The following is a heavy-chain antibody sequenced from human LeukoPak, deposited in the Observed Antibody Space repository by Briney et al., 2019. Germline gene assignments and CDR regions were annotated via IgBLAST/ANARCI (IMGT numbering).Heavy chain of an antibody. J-gene: IGHJ4*02. D-gene: IGHD3-3*01. CDR1: GFTFSDYG. V-gene: IGHV3-NL1*01. CDR2: IFSGGTT. Sequence: GGSLRLSCAASGFTFSDYGMHWVRQAPGKGLEWVSVIFSGGTTYYADSLKGRFTISRDNSKNTLYLQMNSLRAEDTAVYYCARDLDGPLDYWGQGTLVTVSS. CDR3: ARDLDGPLDY.